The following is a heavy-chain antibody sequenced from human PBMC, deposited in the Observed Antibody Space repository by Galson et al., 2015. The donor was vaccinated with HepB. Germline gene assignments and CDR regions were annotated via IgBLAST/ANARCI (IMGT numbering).Heavy chain of an antibody. J-gene: IGHJ4*02. CDR1: GGTFSSYT. V-gene: IGHV1-69*02. CDR2: IIPILGIA. Sequence: SVKVSCKASGGTFSSYTISWVRQAPGQGLEWMGRIIPILGIANYAQKFQGRVTITADKSTSTAYMELSSLRSEDTAVYYCARVFRGYSYGWVDYWGQGTLVTVSS. D-gene: IGHD5-18*01. CDR3: ARVFRGYSYGWVDY.